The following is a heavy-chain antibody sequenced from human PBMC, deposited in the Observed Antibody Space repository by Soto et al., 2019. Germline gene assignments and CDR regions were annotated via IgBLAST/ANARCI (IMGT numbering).Heavy chain of an antibody. CDR2: IYAENSDT. CDR1: GYSFANYW. Sequence: GESLKISCKGSGYSFANYWIGWVRQMPGKGLEYMGIIYAENSDTRYIPSLQGQVTISVDKSTSTAHLQWSSLKASDTAMYYCARARLYCSGGTCYSTNAFDIWGQGTMVTV. CDR3: ARARLYCSGGTCYSTNAFDI. J-gene: IGHJ3*02. V-gene: IGHV5-51*01. D-gene: IGHD2-15*01.